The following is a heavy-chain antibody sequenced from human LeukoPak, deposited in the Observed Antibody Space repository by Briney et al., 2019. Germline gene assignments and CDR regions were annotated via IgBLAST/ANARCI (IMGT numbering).Heavy chain of an antibody. J-gene: IGHJ4*02. CDR2: IYYSGST. D-gene: IGHD5-24*01. CDR3: ARESNGEMATTYFDY. Sequence: SETLSLTCTVSGGSISSYYWSWIRQPPGKGLEWIGYIYYSGSTNYNPSLKSRVTISVDTSKNQLSLKLSSVTAADTAVYYCARESNGEMATTYFDYWGQGTLVTVSS. CDR1: GGSISSYY. V-gene: IGHV4-59*01.